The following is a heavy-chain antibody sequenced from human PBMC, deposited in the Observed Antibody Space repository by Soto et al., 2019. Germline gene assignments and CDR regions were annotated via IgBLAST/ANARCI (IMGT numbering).Heavy chain of an antibody. V-gene: IGHV1-18*01. CDR3: ARDIESVTAKHFFYYYAMDV. Sequence: ASVKVSCNAYGFTFSNYGLNGVRQAPGQGLEWMGWVSANNGHTNYAQNLQGRVSMTTDTSTSTAYMELRGLTFDDTAVYYCARDIESVTAKHFFYYYAMDVWGQGTTVTVSS. CDR1: GFTFSNYG. J-gene: IGHJ6*02. CDR2: VSANNGHT. D-gene: IGHD2-8*01.